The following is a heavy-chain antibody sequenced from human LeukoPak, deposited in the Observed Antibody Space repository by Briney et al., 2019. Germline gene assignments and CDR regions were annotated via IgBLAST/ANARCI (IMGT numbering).Heavy chain of an antibody. D-gene: IGHD6-19*01. CDR1: GYSFTSYW. V-gene: IGHV5-51*01. J-gene: IGHJ4*02. CDR3: ARQKEEYSSGWYYFDY. CDR2: IYPGDSDT. Sequence: SGESLKISCKGSGYSFTSYWIGWVRQMPGKGLEWMGIIYPGDSDTRYSPSFQGQVTISADKSISTAYLQWSSLKASDTAMYYCARQKEEYSSGWYYFDYWGQGTLVTVSS.